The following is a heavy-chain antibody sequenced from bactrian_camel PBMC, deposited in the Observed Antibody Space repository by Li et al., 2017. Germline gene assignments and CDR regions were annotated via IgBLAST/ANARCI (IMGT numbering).Heavy chain of an antibody. J-gene: IGHJ4*01. V-gene: IGHV3S10*01. Sequence: DVQLVESGGGLVRPGGSLKLSCAASGFTFRNYIMNWIRQAPGKGLEWVAATDKNGRYADSVKGRFSISRDNIENVLYLQMNSLEPEDTAVYYCAADPSRELWVGYPPYKYWGRGTQVT. D-gene: IGHD5*01. CDR3: AADPSRELWVGYPPYKY. CDR2: TDKNGR. CDR1: GFTFRNYI.